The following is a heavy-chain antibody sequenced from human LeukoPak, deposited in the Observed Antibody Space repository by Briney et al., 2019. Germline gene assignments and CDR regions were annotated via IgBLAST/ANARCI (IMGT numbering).Heavy chain of an antibody. V-gene: IGHV4-30-2*01. CDR1: GGSISSGGYS. J-gene: IGHJ5*02. CDR2: IYHSGST. Sequence: SETLSLTCAVSGGSISSGGYSWSWGRQPRGKGLEWIGYIYHSGSTYYNPSLKSRVTISVDRSKNQSSLKLSSVTAADTAVYYCARANYDFWSGSQRYWFDPWGQGTLVTVSS. CDR3: ARANYDFWSGSQRYWFDP. D-gene: IGHD3-3*01.